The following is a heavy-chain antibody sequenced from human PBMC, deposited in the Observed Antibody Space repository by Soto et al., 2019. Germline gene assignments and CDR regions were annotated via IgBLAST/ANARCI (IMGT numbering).Heavy chain of an antibody. CDR2: IIPIFGTA. V-gene: IGHV1-69*13. D-gene: IGHD6-19*01. J-gene: IGHJ6*02. Sequence: ASVKVSCKASGGTFSSYAISWVRQAPGQRHKRMGGIIPIFGTANYAQKFQGRVTITADESTSTAYMELSSLRSEDTAVYYCVRESRQWLVKSYYYYGMDVWGQGTTVTVSS. CDR3: VRESRQWLVKSYYYYGMDV. CDR1: GGTFSSYA.